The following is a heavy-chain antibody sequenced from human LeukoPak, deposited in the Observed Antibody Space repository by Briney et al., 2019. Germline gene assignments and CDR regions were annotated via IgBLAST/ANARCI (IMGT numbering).Heavy chain of an antibody. D-gene: IGHD6-13*01. CDR1: GFTFSSYD. Sequence: GGSLRLSCAASGFTFSSYDMNWVRQAPGKGLEWVSYISSSSRTIYYADSVKGRFTISRDNAKNSLYLQMNSLRGEDTAVYYCARGAAVGRYDYYYMDVWGKGTTVTVSS. V-gene: IGHV3-48*04. CDR3: ARGAAVGRYDYYYMDV. J-gene: IGHJ6*03. CDR2: ISSSSRTI.